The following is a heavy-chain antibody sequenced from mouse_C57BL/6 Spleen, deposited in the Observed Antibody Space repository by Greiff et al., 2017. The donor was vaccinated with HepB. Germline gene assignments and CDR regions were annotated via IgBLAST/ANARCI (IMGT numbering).Heavy chain of an antibody. V-gene: IGHV1-54*01. J-gene: IGHJ2*01. CDR1: GYAFTNYL. Sequence: VQLVESGAELVRPGTSVKVSCKASGYAFTNYLIEWVKQRPGQGLEWIGVINPGSGGTNYNEKFKGKATLTADKSSSTAYMQLSSLTSEDSAVYFCAGSLITTVVADFDYWGQGTTLTVSS. CDR2: INPGSGGT. CDR3: AGSLITTVVADFDY. D-gene: IGHD1-1*01.